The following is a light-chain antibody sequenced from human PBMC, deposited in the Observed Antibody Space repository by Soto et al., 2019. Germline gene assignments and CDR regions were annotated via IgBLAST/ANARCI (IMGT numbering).Light chain of an antibody. J-gene: IGKJ3*01. Sequence: EIVLTQSPGTLSLSPGDGATLSCRASQRVISNFLAWYQQKPGQAPRLLIYATSSRATGIPDRFSGSGSGTDFTLTISRLEPEDFAVYYCQQYCDSPLFGPGTKVDI. V-gene: IGKV3-20*01. CDR3: QQYCDSPL. CDR2: ATS. CDR1: QRVISNF.